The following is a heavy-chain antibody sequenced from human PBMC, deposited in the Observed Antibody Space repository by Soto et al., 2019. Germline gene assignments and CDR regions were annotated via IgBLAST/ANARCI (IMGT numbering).Heavy chain of an antibody. CDR1: GGSISSGGYY. D-gene: IGHD6-6*01. J-gene: IGHJ4*02. V-gene: IGHV4-31*03. CDR3: ARVGGHYSSSSLAYYFDY. Sequence: SETLSLTCTVSGGSISSGGYYWSWIRQHPGKGLEWIGYIYYSGSTYYNPSLKSRVTISVDTSKNQFSLKLSSVTAADTAVYYCARVGGHYSSSSLAYYFDYWGQGTLVTVSS. CDR2: IYYSGST.